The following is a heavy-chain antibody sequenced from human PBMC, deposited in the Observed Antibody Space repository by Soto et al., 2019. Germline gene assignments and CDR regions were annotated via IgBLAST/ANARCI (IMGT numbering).Heavy chain of an antibody. V-gene: IGHV3-7*01. D-gene: IGHD6-13*01. CDR3: ERIAASGRGWDV. J-gene: IGHJ6*02. Sequence: EVQLVESGGGLVQPGGSLRLSCVDSGFTFSSYWMSWVRQAPVKGLEWVGNIKQDGSEENYVDSVKGRFTISRDNAKNSMYLQINSLRVEDTAVYYCERIAASGRGWDVWGQGTTVVVSS. CDR1: GFTFSSYW. CDR2: IKQDGSEE.